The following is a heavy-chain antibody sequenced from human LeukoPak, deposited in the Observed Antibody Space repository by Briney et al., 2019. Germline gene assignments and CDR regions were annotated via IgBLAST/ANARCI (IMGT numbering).Heavy chain of an antibody. D-gene: IGHD3-10*01. CDR2: ISDSGTST. Sequence: GGSLRLSCAASGFTFSSYAMSWVRQAPGKGLEWVSGISDSGTSTYHADSVKGRFTISRDNSKNTVYLQMNSLRAEDTAIYYCAHIYYLGSESYGDFWGQGTLVTVSS. CDR1: GFTFSSYA. V-gene: IGHV3-23*01. CDR3: AHIYYLGSESYGDF. J-gene: IGHJ4*02.